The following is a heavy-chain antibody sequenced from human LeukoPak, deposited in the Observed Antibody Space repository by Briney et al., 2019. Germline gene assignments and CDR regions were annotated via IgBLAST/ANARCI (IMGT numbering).Heavy chain of an antibody. V-gene: IGHV3-9*03. Sequence: GGSLRLSCAGSGFIFNNYAMHWVRQPPGKGLEWVSGISWNSGSIDYADSVKGRFTISRGNAKNSLYLQMNSLRVEDMAFYYCAKDNRRHYTSGPNPDSLHWGQGALVTVSS. CDR2: ISWNSGSI. D-gene: IGHD6-19*01. CDR3: AKDNRRHYTSGPNPDSLH. CDR1: GFIFNNYA. J-gene: IGHJ4*02.